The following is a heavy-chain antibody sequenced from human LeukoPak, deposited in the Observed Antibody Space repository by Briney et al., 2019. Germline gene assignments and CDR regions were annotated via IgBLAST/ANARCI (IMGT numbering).Heavy chain of an antibody. CDR2: IYHSGST. CDR3: AREDYYNSGGYYLDY. Sequence: PSETLSLTCTVSGYSISRGYSWGWIRQPPGKGLEWIGNIYHSGSTNYSPSLKSRVTISVDTSKNQFSLELSSVTAADTAVYFCAREDYYNSGGYYLDYWGQGTLVTVSS. V-gene: IGHV4-38-2*02. CDR1: GYSISRGYS. J-gene: IGHJ4*02. D-gene: IGHD3-22*01.